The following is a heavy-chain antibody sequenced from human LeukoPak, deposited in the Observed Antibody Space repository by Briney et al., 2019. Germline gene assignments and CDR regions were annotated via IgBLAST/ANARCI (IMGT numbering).Heavy chain of an antibody. D-gene: IGHD3-3*01. Sequence: ASVKVSCKASGYTFTSYAMHWVRQAPGQRLEWMGWINAGSGNTKYSQKFQGRVTITRDTSASTAYMELSSLRSEDTAVYYCARDQSDDFWSGYLFDYWGQGTLVTVSS. CDR1: GYTFTSYA. CDR3: ARDQSDDFWSGYLFDY. V-gene: IGHV1-3*01. CDR2: INAGSGNT. J-gene: IGHJ4*02.